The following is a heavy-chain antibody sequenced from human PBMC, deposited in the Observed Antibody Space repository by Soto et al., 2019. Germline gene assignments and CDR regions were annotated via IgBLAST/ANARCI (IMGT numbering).Heavy chain of an antibody. D-gene: IGHD3-3*01. Sequence: GGSLRLSCAASGFTFSDYGMHWVRQAPGKGLEWVAVISYDERNKYYADSVKGRFTISRDNSKNTLYLQMNSLRAEDTAMYYCANTNYDFWGMDVWGQGTTVTVSS. CDR2: ISYDERNK. CDR3: ANTNYDFWGMDV. V-gene: IGHV3-30*18. J-gene: IGHJ6*02. CDR1: GFTFSDYG.